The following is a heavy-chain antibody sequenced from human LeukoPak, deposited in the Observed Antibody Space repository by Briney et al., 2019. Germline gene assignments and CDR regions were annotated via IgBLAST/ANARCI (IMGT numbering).Heavy chain of an antibody. CDR2: IIPIFGTA. CDR3: ARDALNIVATMYFDY. D-gene: IGHD5-12*01. V-gene: IGHV1-69*13. J-gene: IGHJ4*02. Sequence: SVKVSCKASGYTFTSYYMHWVRQAPGQGLEWMGGIIPIFGTANYAQKFQGRVTITADESTSTAYMELSSLRSEDTAVYYCARDALNIVATMYFDYWGQGTLVTVSS. CDR1: GYTFTSYY.